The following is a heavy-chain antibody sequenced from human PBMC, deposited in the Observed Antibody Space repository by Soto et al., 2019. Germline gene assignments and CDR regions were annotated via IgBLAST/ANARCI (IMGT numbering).Heavy chain of an antibody. V-gene: IGHV4-39*01. CDR1: GGSISSSSYY. CDR2: IYYSGST. CDR3: ARHRARNWFDP. D-gene: IGHD6-6*01. Sequence: SETLSLTCIVSGGSISSSSYYCGWIRQPPGKGLEWIGSIYYSGSTYYNPSLKSRVTISVDTSKNQFSLKLGSVTAADTAVFYCARHRARNWFDPWGQGTLVTVSS. J-gene: IGHJ5*02.